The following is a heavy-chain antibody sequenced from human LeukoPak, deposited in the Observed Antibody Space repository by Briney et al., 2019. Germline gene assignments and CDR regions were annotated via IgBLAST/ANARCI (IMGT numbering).Heavy chain of an antibody. V-gene: IGHV4-4*02. CDR3: ARWLARHYYFDY. D-gene: IGHD6-19*01. CDR1: GGSISSSNW. CDR2: IYHSGST. Sequence: SETLSLTCAVSGGSISSSNWWSWVRQPPEKGLEWIGEIYHSGSTNYNPSLKSRVTISVDKSKNQFSLKLSSVTAADTAVYYCARWLARHYYFDYWGQGTLVTVSS. J-gene: IGHJ4*02.